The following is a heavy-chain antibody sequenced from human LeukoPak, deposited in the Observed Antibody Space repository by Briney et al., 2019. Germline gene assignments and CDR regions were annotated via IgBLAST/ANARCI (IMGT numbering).Heavy chain of an antibody. D-gene: IGHD2-8*02. CDR2: ISSSGDNT. Sequence: AGSLRLSCAASGFTFSSYWMHWVRQAPGKGLEWVSGISSSGDNTYYADSVKGRFTISRDNSKNTVYLQMNSLRAEDTAVYYCAKGVAWSSCDFDYWGQGTLVSVSS. CDR1: GFTFSSYW. J-gene: IGHJ4*02. V-gene: IGHV3-23*01. CDR3: AKGVAWSSCDFDY.